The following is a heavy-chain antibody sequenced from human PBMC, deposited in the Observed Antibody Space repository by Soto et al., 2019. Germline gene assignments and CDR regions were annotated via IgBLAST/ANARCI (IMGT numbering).Heavy chain of an antibody. Sequence: GGSLRISFAAPGFTFCSYGMRWVRQAPGEGLEWVSAISGSGGSTYYADSVKGRFTISRDNSKNTLYLQMNSLRAEDTAVYYCAKDWVNGYYYYYGMDVWGQGTTVTVSS. V-gene: IGHV3-23*01. J-gene: IGHJ6*02. D-gene: IGHD2-8*01. CDR3: AKDWVNGYYYYYGMDV. CDR2: ISGSGGST. CDR1: GFTFCSYG.